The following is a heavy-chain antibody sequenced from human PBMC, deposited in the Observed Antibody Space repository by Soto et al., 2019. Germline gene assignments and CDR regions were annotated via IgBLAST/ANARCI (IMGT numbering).Heavy chain of an antibody. D-gene: IGHD3-10*01. CDR3: ADSWLPTSY. CDR2: ISPDGRTT. V-gene: IGHV3-74*01. J-gene: IGHJ4*02. CDR1: GFTFSSYW. Sequence: GESLKISCAASGFTFSSYWMHWVRQAPGKGLVWVSRISPDGRTTTYADSVKGRFTISRDNAKSTLYLQMNSLTVEDGAVYYCADSWLPTSYWGPGTLVTVSS.